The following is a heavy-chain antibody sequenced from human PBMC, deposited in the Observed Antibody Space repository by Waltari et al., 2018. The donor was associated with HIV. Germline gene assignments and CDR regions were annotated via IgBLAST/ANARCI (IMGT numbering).Heavy chain of an antibody. J-gene: IGHJ4*02. Sequence: QVQLQQWGAGLLKPSETLSLTCAVYGESFSGYYWSWIRPSPGKGLELIGEINHSGSTNYNPSLKRRGTGSVDTSKNQFSLKLSSVTAADTAVYYCARGSDRDNSGWVDQFDYWGQGTLVTVSS. CDR2: INHSGST. CDR3: ARGSDRDNSGWVDQFDY. D-gene: IGHD6-19*01. CDR1: GESFSGYY. V-gene: IGHV4-34*01.